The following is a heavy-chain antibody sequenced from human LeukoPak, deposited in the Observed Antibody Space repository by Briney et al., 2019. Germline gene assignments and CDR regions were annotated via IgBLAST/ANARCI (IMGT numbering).Heavy chain of an antibody. V-gene: IGHV3-43D*03. CDR2: ISWDGGST. Sequence: GGSLRLSCAASGFTFDDYAMHWVRQAPGKGLEWVSLISWDGGSTYYADSVKGRFTISRDNSKNSLYLQMNSLRAEDTALYYCAKDTTVTHGGDYYYYYGMDVWGQGATVTVSS. J-gene: IGHJ6*02. D-gene: IGHD4-17*01. CDR1: GFTFDDYA. CDR3: AKDTTVTHGGDYYYYYGMDV.